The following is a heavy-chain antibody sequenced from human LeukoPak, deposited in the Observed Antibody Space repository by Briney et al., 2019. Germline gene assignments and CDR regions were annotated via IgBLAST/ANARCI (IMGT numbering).Heavy chain of an antibody. Sequence: PGGSLRLSCAASGFTFSSYAMHWVRQAPGKGLEGVALISYDGSNKYYADSVKGRFTISRDNSKNTLYLQMNSLRAEDTAVYYCARAPVLMLYVRWGYFHYWGQGTLVTVSS. CDR1: GFTFSSYA. CDR3: ARAPVLMLYVRWGYFHY. J-gene: IGHJ4*02. V-gene: IGHV3-30-3*01. D-gene: IGHD2-8*01. CDR2: ISYDGSNK.